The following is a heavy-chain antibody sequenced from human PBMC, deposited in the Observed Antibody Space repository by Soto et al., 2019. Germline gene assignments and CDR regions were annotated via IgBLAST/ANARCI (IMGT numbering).Heavy chain of an antibody. D-gene: IGHD2-15*01. V-gene: IGHV1-2*02. CDR1: GYIFTDYY. Sequence: QVQLLQFGTEVKKPGASVKVSCKASGYIFTDYYFNWVRQAPGQGLEWMGWVDPNSGDTKYAQKFHGRVTXTXHTSISTAYMGLSRLTSDDTATYYCASRRVCSGYSCYDAFDIWGQGTLVTVSS. CDR3: ASRRVCSGYSCYDAFDI. J-gene: IGHJ3*02. CDR2: VDPNSGDT.